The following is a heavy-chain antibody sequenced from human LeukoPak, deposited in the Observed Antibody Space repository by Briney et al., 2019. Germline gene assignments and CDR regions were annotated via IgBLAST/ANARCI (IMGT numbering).Heavy chain of an antibody. CDR2: IDQSGTT. Sequence: KPSETLSLTCAVYGGSFSGYYWSWIRQPPGKGLEWIGEIDQSGTTYYNPSLKSRVAISIDTSKNQFPLKLSSVTAADTAVYYCARPQKDPWNGYYYNIEAGGKGPPVTV. V-gene: IGHV4-34*01. D-gene: IGHD1-1*01. CDR3: ARPQKDPWNGYYYNIEA. J-gene: IGHJ6*03. CDR1: GGSFSGYY.